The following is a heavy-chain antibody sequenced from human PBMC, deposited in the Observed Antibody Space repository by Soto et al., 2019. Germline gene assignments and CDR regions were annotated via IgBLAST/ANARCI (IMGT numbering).Heavy chain of an antibody. D-gene: IGHD1-26*01. CDR2: IKGDGTTT. V-gene: IGHV3-74*01. J-gene: IGHJ3*02. CDR3: VRDRGTPDSFDI. CDR1: GFNFSPYF. Sequence: EAHLVESGGGLPQPGGSLRLSCVASGFNFSPYFMAWVRQGPGRGLEWVSHIKGDGTTTAYADSVRGRFIISRDNGRNTLCLQMNSLRDEDTAVYYGVRDRGTPDSFDIWGQGTTVIVSS.